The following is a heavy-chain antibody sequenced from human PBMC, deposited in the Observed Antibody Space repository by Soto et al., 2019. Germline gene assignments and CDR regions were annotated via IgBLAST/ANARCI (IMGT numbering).Heavy chain of an antibody. D-gene: IGHD2-2*01. Sequence: QVQLVESGGGVVQPGRSLRLSCAASGFTSSSYGMHWVRQAPGKGLAWVAVISYDGSNKYYADSVKGRFTISRDNSKNTLYLQMNSLRAEDTAVYYCAKGPAIVVVPAAMDYYYYGMDVWGQGTTVTVSS. CDR1: GFTSSSYG. J-gene: IGHJ6*02. CDR2: ISYDGSNK. CDR3: AKGPAIVVVPAAMDYYYYGMDV. V-gene: IGHV3-30*18.